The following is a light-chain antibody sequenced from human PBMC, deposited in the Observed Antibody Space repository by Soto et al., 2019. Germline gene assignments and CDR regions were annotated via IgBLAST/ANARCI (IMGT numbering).Light chain of an antibody. CDR2: GAS. V-gene: IGKV3-20*01. CDR1: QSVTSNY. J-gene: IGKJ3*01. CDR3: QQFGSSPLFT. Sequence: EIVLTQSPGTLSLSPGERATLSCRASQSVTSNYLGWYQQKPGQAPRLLIYGASSRATGIPDRFSGSGSGRDFTLTISRLEPEDSAVYYCQQFGSSPLFTFGPGTKVDIK.